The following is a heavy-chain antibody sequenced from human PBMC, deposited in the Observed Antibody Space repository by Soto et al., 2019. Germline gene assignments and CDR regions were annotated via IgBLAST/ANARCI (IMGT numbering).Heavy chain of an antibody. CDR3: ARENSRISPRLFQH. Sequence: GGSLRLSCVASGFIFSYYAMHWARQAPGKGLEWVALISPAGTNQYYADSAKGRFTISRDNSKNTLYLQMNSLRPEDTGLYYCARENSRISPRLFQHWGHGTLVTVSS. J-gene: IGHJ1*01. CDR2: ISPAGTNQ. CDR1: GFIFSYYA. V-gene: IGHV3-30-3*01. D-gene: IGHD6-6*01.